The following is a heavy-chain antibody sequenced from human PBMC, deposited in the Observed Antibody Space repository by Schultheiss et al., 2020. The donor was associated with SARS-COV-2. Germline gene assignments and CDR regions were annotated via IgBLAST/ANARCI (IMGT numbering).Heavy chain of an antibody. D-gene: IGHD4-23*01. CDR1: GGSISSYY. V-gene: IGHV4-59*08. Sequence: SQTLSLTCTVSGGSISSYYWSWIRQPPGKGLEWIGYIYYSGSTNYNPSLKSRVTISVDTSKNQFSLKLTSVTAADTAVYYCARRRSAGNWYLDYWGQGTLVTVSS. CDR3: ARRRSAGNWYLDY. CDR2: IYYSGST. J-gene: IGHJ4*02.